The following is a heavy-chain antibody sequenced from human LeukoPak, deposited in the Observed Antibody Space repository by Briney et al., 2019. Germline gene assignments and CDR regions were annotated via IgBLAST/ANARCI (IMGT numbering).Heavy chain of an antibody. CDR1: GGSISSYY. CDR3: ARRLGYSDAFDI. Sequence: SETLSLTCTVSGGSISSYYWSWIRQPPGKGLEWIRYIYYSGSTNYNPSLKSRVTISVDTSKNQFSLKLSSVTAADTAVYYCARRLGYSDAFDIWGQGTMVTVSS. CDR2: IYYSGST. V-gene: IGHV4-59*08. D-gene: IGHD5-18*01. J-gene: IGHJ3*02.